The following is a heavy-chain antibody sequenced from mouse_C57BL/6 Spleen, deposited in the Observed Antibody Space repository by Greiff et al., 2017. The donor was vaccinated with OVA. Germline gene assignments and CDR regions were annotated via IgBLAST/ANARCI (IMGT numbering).Heavy chain of an antibody. J-gene: IGHJ3*01. CDR2: IDPENGDT. Sequence: EVKLMESGAELVRPGASVKLSCTASGFNIKDDYMHWVKQWPEQGLEWIGWIDPENGDTEYASKFQGKATITADTSSNTAYLQLSSLTSEDTAVYYCHGSLFAYWGQGTLVTVSA. CDR1: GFNIKDDY. CDR3: HGSLFAY. D-gene: IGHD2-2*01. V-gene: IGHV14-4*01.